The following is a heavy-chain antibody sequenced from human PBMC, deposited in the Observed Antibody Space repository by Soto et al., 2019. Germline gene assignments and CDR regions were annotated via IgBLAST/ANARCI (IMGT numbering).Heavy chain of an antibody. CDR2: ILHDGNNK. CDR3: ARDDEDGSYCDLGY. J-gene: IGHJ4*02. Sequence: QVQLVESGGGVVQPGRSLRLSCAASGFTFSHYIMHWVRQAPGKGLEWVAMILHDGNNKYYADSVKGRFTISRDNSKNTLYLQMNSLRTEDTAIYYCARDDEDGSYCDLGYWGQGTLVTVSS. D-gene: IGHD3-10*01. V-gene: IGHV3-30-3*01. CDR1: GFTFSHYI.